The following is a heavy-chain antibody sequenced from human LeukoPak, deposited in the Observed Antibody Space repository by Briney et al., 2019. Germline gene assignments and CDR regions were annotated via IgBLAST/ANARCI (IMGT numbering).Heavy chain of an antibody. CDR2: IIPIFGTA. CDR3: ARAPYYYDSSGPRSAFDI. V-gene: IGHV1-69*05. D-gene: IGHD3-22*01. J-gene: IGHJ3*02. Sequence: ASVKVSCKASGGTFSSYAISWVRQAPGQGLEWMGGIIPIFGTANYAQKFQGRVTITTDESTSTAYMELSSLRSEDTAVYYCARAPYYYDSSGPRSAFDIWGQGTMVTVSS. CDR1: GGTFSSYA.